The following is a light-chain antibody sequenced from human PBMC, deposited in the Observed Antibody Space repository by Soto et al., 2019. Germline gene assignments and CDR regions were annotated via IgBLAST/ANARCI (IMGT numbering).Light chain of an antibody. Sequence: EIVLTQSPGTLSLSPGERATLSCRASQSVSSSYLAWYQQKPGQAPRLLIYGASSRATGIPDGFSGSGSGTDFTLTISRLEPEDFAVYYCQQYGSSPVTFGQGTKLEIK. V-gene: IGKV3-20*01. J-gene: IGKJ2*01. CDR2: GAS. CDR3: QQYGSSPVT. CDR1: QSVSSSY.